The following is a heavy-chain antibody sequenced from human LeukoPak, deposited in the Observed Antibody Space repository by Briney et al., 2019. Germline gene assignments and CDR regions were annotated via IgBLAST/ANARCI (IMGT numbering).Heavy chain of an antibody. V-gene: IGHV4-39*01. J-gene: IGHJ6*02. Sequence: SETLSLTCTVSGGSISSSSYYWGWIRQPPGKGLEWIGSTYYSGSTYYNPSLKSRVTISVDTSKNQFSPKLSSVTAADTAVYYCAVYYYGMDVWGQGTTVTVSS. CDR3: AVYYYGMDV. CDR2: TYYSGST. CDR1: GGSISSSSYY.